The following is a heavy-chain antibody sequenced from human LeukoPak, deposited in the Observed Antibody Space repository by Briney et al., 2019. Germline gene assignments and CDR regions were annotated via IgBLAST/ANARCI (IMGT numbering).Heavy chain of an antibody. CDR2: INSDGSNT. CDR1: GYTFTTYW. V-gene: IGHV3-74*01. D-gene: IGHD6-13*01. J-gene: IGHJ4*02. CDR3: IRDSSSSFDY. Sequence: GGSLRLSCAASGYTFTTYWIHWVRQAPGKGLVWVSLINSDGSNTGYADSVKGRFTISRDNAKNMVYLHMNSLRAEDTAVYYCIRDSSSSFDYWGQGTLVTVSS.